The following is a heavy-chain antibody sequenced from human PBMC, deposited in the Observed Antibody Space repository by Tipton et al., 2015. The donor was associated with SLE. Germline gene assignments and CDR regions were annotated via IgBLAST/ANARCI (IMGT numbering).Heavy chain of an antibody. CDR3: ARDGGTAWWFDP. CDR1: GFTFSSYG. D-gene: IGHD6-13*01. V-gene: IGHV3-33*01. CDR2: IWYDGSNK. Sequence: SLRLSCAASGFTFSSYGMHWVRQAPGKGLEWVAVIWYDGSNKYYADSVKGRFTISRDNAKNSLYLQMNSLRAEDTAVYYCARDGGTAWWFDPWGQGTLVTVSS. J-gene: IGHJ5*02.